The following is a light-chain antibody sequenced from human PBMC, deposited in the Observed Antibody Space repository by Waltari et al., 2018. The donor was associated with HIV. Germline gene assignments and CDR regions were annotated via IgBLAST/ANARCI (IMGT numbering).Light chain of an antibody. CDR3: QQYYSTPPT. J-gene: IGKJ1*01. V-gene: IGKV4-1*01. CDR2: WAS. Sequence: DFVMTQSPDSLAVSLGERATINCKSSQNVLYDSNNKNYLAWYQQKPGQPPKLLIYWASTRQSGVPDRFSGSGSGTDFTLTISSLHAEDVAVYYCQQYYSTPPTFGQGTKVEIK. CDR1: QNVLYDSNNKNY.